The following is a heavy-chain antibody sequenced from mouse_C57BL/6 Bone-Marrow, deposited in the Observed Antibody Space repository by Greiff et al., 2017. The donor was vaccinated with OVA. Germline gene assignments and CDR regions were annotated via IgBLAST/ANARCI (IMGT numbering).Heavy chain of an antibody. CDR3: ARGEGHYYGSAY. CDR1: GYTFTSYW. D-gene: IGHD1-1*01. CDR2: IHPNSGST. Sequence: QVQLQQPGAELVKPGASVKLSCKASGYTFTSYWMHWVKQRPGQGLEWIGMIHPNSGSTNYNEKFKSKATLTVDKSSSTAYMQLSSLTSEDSAVYYCARGEGHYYGSAYWGQGTLVTVSA. J-gene: IGHJ3*01. V-gene: IGHV1-64*01.